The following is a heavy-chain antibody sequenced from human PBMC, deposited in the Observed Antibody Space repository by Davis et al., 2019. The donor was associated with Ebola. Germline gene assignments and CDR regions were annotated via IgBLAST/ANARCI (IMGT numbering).Heavy chain of an antibody. CDR3: ARVTGYGNTGYYYGMDV. D-gene: IGHD5-18*01. CDR1: GFTFSSYS. V-gene: IGHV3-21*01. CDR2: ISSSSSYI. Sequence: GSLRLSCAASGFTFSSYSMNWVRQAPGKGLEWVSSISSSSSYIYYADSVKGRFTISRDNAKNSLYLQMNSLRAEDTAVYYCARVTGYGNTGYYYGMDVWGQGTTVTVSS. J-gene: IGHJ6*02.